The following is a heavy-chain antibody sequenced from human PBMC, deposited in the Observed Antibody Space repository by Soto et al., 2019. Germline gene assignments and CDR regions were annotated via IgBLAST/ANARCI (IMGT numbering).Heavy chain of an antibody. Sequence: ESLCLAGPVSGVSMTNYYWSGVRQPPGKGLEWIAYIEHHGRTECKPSLQSRVTISRDSSQNQFSLSLHSVTPADTAVYFCARGVYGAYLDYWGQGAPVTVYS. CDR2: IEHHGRT. V-gene: IGHV4-59*01. CDR1: GVSMTNYY. J-gene: IGHJ4*02. CDR3: ARGVYGAYLDY. D-gene: IGHD4-17*01.